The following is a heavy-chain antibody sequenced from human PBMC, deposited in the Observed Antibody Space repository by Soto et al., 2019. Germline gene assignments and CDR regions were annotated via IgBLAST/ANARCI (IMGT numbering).Heavy chain of an antibody. Sequence: SVNFSFNASGYTFTSYAMPWVRQAPLQRLDWMGWINAGNGNTKYSQKFQGRVTITRDTSASTAYMELSSLRSEDTAVYYCARDVPALYRSGSSCFDPWGQGTLVKVSS. CDR2: INAGNGNT. V-gene: IGHV1-3*01. CDR1: GYTFTSYA. J-gene: IGHJ5*02. D-gene: IGHD3-10*01. CDR3: ARDVPALYRSGSSCFDP.